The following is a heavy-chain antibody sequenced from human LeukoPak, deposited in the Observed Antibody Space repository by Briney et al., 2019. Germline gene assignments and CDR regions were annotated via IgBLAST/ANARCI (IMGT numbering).Heavy chain of an antibody. V-gene: IGHV1-18*01. CDR3: ASSSIVVLAAYYYMDV. D-gene: IGHD2-2*01. CDR2: INAYNGNT. J-gene: IGHJ6*03. CDR1: GYTFTSYG. Sequence: ASVKVSCKSSGYTFTSYGISWVRQAPGQGLEWMGWINAYNGNTNYAQKLQGRVTMTTDTSTSTAYMELRSLRSDDTAVYYCASSSIVVLAAYYYMDVWGKGTTVTVSS.